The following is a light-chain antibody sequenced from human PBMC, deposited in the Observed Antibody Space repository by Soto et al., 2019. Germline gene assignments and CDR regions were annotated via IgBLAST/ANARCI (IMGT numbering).Light chain of an antibody. CDR3: QQYNVYSWT. CDR2: S. V-gene: IGKV1-5*03. CDR1: QSIGSW. J-gene: IGKJ1*01. Sequence: DVQMTQSPSTLSAFIGDRVTITCRASQSIGSWLAWYQQKPGKAPKTSSLESGVPSRFSGSGSGTKFTLTISRLQPDDFATYYCQQYNVYSWTFGQGTKVAIK.